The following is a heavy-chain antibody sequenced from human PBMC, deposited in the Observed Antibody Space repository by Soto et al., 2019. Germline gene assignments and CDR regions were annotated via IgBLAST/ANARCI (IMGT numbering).Heavy chain of an antibody. Sequence: GASVKVSCKASGYTFTSYAMHWVRQAPGQRLEWMGWINAGNGNTKYSQKFQGRVTITRDTSASTAYMELSSLRSEDTAVYYCARRLAIFGVYYMDVWGKGTTVTVSS. CDR1: GYTFTSYA. D-gene: IGHD3-3*01. CDR3: ARRLAIFGVYYMDV. V-gene: IGHV1-3*01. J-gene: IGHJ6*03. CDR2: INAGNGNT.